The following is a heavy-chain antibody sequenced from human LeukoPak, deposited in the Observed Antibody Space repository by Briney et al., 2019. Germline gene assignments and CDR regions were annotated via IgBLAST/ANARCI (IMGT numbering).Heavy chain of an antibody. Sequence: ASVKVSCKASGYPFTSYGISWVRQAPGQGLEWMGWISAYNGNTNYAQKLQGRVTMTTDTSTSTAYMELRSLRSDDTAVYYCARDDKVEVVVVAATPDWFDPWGQGTLVTVSS. CDR2: ISAYNGNT. CDR1: GYPFTSYG. D-gene: IGHD2-15*01. J-gene: IGHJ5*02. V-gene: IGHV1-18*01. CDR3: ARDDKVEVVVVAATPDWFDP.